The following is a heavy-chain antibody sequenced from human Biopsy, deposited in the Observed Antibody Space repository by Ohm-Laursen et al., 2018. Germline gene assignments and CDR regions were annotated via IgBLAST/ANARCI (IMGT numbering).Heavy chain of an antibody. CDR2: FAPENGKT. J-gene: IGHJ4*02. V-gene: IGHV1-24*01. D-gene: IGHD1-1*01. Sequence: SVKVSCKVSGYTLTELSMHWVRQAPGKGLEWMGGFAPENGKTVYAQNFQARVSTTEDTSTDTAYMELKSLRSEDTAVYYCAADINVWNVNYWGQGTQVTVSS. CDR1: GYTLTELS. CDR3: AADINVWNVNY.